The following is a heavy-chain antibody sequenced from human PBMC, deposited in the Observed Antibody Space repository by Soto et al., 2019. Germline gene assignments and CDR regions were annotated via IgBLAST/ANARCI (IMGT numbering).Heavy chain of an antibody. Sequence: QVQLVQSGAEVKKPGASVKVSCKASGYTFTGYYMHWVRQAPGQGLEWMGWINPNSGGTNYAQKFQGWVTMTRDTSISTAYMELSRLRSDDTAVYYCVRGSDCSGGSCYGTDFDYWGQGTLVTVSS. CDR1: GYTFTGYY. J-gene: IGHJ4*02. CDR2: INPNSGGT. CDR3: VRGSDCSGGSCYGTDFDY. D-gene: IGHD2-15*01. V-gene: IGHV1-2*04.